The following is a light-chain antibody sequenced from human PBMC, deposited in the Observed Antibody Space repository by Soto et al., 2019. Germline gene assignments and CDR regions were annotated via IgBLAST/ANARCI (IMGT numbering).Light chain of an antibody. Sequence: QSALTQPASVSGSPGQSITISCTGTSSDVGGYNYVSWYQQHPGQAPKLIIYEVNNRPSGVSNRFSGSKSGNTASLTISGLQAEDEADYYCSSYTTSSTVLFGGGTQLTVL. CDR1: SSDVGGYNY. V-gene: IGLV2-14*01. J-gene: IGLJ7*01. CDR3: SSYTTSSTVL. CDR2: EVN.